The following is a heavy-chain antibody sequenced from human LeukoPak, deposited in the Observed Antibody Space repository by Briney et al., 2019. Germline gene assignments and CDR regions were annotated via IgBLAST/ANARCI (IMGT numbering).Heavy chain of an antibody. CDR1: GGSFSSYY. V-gene: IGHV4-34*01. J-gene: IGHJ4*02. CDR2: INHSGST. CDR3: AGVARNGGDRIADDY. D-gene: IGHD7-27*01. Sequence: SETLSLTCAVSGGSFSSYYWSWIRQPPGKGLEWIGEINHSGSTNYNPSLKSRVTISVDTSKNQFSLQLSSVTAADTAVYYCAGVARNGGDRIADDYWGQGTLVTVSS.